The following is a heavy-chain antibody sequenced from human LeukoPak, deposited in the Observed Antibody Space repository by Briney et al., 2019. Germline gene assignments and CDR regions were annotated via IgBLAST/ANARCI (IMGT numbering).Heavy chain of an antibody. Sequence: SETLSLTCTVSGGSISSSSYYWSWIRQPPGKGLEWIGYIYYSGSTYYNPSLRSRVTISVDTSKNQFSLKLSSVTAADTAVYYCARSSEGRYYYDSSGFSYYYYYMDVWGKGTTVTISS. CDR1: GGSISSSSYY. D-gene: IGHD3-22*01. J-gene: IGHJ6*03. CDR2: IYYSGST. V-gene: IGHV4-61*01. CDR3: ARSSEGRYYYDSSGFSYYYYYMDV.